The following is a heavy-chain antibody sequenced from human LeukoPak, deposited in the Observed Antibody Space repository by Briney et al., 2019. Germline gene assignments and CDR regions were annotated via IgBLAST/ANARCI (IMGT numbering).Heavy chain of an antibody. J-gene: IGHJ4*02. CDR2: IYYSGST. V-gene: IGHV4-59*01. D-gene: IGHD5-18*01. CDR3: ARGGIQLWLRPFDY. Sequence: SETLSLTCTVSGGSISSYYWSWIRQPPGKGLEWIGCIYYSGSTNYNPSLKSRVTISVDTSKNQFSLKLSSVTAADTAVYYCARGGIQLWLRPFDYWGQGTLVTVSS. CDR1: GGSISSYY.